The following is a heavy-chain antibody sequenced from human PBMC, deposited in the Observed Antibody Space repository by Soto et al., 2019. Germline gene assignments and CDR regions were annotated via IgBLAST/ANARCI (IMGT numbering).Heavy chain of an antibody. CDR2: INHSGST. CDR1: GGSFSDNS. J-gene: IGHJ6*02. Sequence: QVQLQQWGAGLLKPSETLSLTCAVYGGSFSDNSWSWIRQPPGKGLEWIGEINHSGSTNYNPSLKNRVTISVDTPKNQFSLKLSSVTAADTAVYYCGRLDQRQDYYYNDMDVWGQGTTVTVSS. V-gene: IGHV4-34*01. CDR3: GRLDQRQDYYYNDMDV. D-gene: IGHD6-25*01.